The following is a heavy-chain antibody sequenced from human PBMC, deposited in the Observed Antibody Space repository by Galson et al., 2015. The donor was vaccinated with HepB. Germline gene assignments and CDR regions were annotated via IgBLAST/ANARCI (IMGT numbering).Heavy chain of an antibody. D-gene: IGHD3-22*01. J-gene: IGHJ4*02. Sequence: SVKVSCKASRYTFTAYGMHWVRQAPGQRLEWMGWIDTGNGNTKYSQRFQGRVTITRDTSASTVYMELSSLRSEDTAVYYCARGPRYYYDTTFDHWGQGTLVTVSS. V-gene: IGHV1-3*04. CDR1: RYTFTAYG. CDR3: ARGPRYYYDTTFDH. CDR2: IDTGNGNT.